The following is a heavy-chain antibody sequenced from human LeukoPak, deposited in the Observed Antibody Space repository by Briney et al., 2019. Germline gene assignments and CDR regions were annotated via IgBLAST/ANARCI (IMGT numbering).Heavy chain of an antibody. CDR3: AKRALYSSGPKYFDY. Sequence: PGGSLRLSCAASGSTFSSYSMSWVRQAPGKGLEWVSAISGSGGTTYYADSVKGRFTISRDNSKNTLYLQMNSLRAEDTALYYCAKRALYSSGPKYFDYWGQGTLVTVSS. V-gene: IGHV3-23*01. J-gene: IGHJ4*02. CDR2: ISGSGGTT. CDR1: GSTFSSYS. D-gene: IGHD6-19*01.